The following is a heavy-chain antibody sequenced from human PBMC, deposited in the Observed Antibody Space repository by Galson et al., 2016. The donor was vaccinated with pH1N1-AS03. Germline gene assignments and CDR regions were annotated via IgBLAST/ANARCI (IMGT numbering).Heavy chain of an antibody. CDR1: GGSISSTTYS. CDR3: AIYTSTAADY. J-gene: IGHJ4*02. V-gene: IGHV4-39*01. Sequence: ETLSLTCTVSGGSISSTTYSWAWVRQPPGKGLEWIGSISYSGSTYYNPSLKSRVTLSVDTSKNQFSLKLNSVTAADTSVYYCAIYTSTAADYWGQGTLVTVSS. D-gene: IGHD2/OR15-2a*01. CDR2: ISYSGST.